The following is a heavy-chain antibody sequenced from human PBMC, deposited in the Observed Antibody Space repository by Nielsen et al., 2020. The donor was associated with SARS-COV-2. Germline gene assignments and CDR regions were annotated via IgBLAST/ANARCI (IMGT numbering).Heavy chain of an antibody. J-gene: IGHJ4*02. CDR1: GGSISSYY. D-gene: IGHD6-13*01. V-gene: IGHV4-59*01. CDR3: ARVRQQLAYFDY. Sequence: GSLRLSCTVSGGSISSYYWRWIRQPPGKGLEWIGYIYYSGSTNYNPSLKSRVTISVDTSKNQFSLKLSSVTAADTAVYYCARVRQQLAYFDYWGQGILVTVSS. CDR2: IYYSGST.